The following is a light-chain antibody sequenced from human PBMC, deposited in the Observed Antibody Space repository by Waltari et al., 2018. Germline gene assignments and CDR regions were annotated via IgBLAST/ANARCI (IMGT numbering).Light chain of an antibody. Sequence: QSALTQPLSVSGSPGQSVTISCTGTGSDIGAYNYVSWYQQHPDKAPKLIIYDVTERPSGVPDRFSGSKSGNTASLTITGLQAEDEADYYCQSYDSSLSGVVFGGGTKLTVL. J-gene: IGLJ2*01. CDR1: GSDIGAYNY. CDR3: QSYDSSLSGVV. CDR2: DVT. V-gene: IGLV2-11*01.